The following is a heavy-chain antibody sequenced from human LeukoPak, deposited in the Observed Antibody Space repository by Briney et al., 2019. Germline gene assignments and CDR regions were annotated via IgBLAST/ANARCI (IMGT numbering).Heavy chain of an antibody. CDR1: GYTFTSYD. V-gene: IGHV1-8*03. CDR2: MNPNSGNT. J-gene: IGHJ4*02. CDR3: ARGKWPMSRIRRVVEMATISPLPY. D-gene: IGHD5-24*01. Sequence: GASVKVSCKASGYTFTSYDINWVRQATGQGLEWMGWMNPNSGNTGYAQKFQGRVTITRNTSISTAYMELSSLRSEDTAVYYCARGKWPMSRIRRVVEMATISPLPYWGQGTLVTVSS.